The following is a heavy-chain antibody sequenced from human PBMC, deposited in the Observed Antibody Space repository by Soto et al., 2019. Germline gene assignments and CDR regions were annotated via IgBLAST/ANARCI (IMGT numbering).Heavy chain of an antibody. D-gene: IGHD5-12*01. CDR2: IVVGSGNT. V-gene: IGHV1-58*01. J-gene: IGHJ4*02. CDR1: GFTFPSSA. Sequence: SVKVSCKASGFTFPSSALQWVRQARGQRLEWIGWIVVGSGNTNYAQKFQERVTITRDMSTSTAYMELSSLRSEDTAVYYCAEDGLDGYNWHYWGQGTLVTASS. CDR3: AEDGLDGYNWHY.